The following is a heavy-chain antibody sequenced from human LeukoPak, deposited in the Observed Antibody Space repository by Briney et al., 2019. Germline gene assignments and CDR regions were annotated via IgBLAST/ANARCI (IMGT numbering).Heavy chain of an antibody. D-gene: IGHD3-22*01. Sequence: ASVKVSCKASGYTFSGYYMHWVRQAPGQGLERMGWINPNSGATNYAQTLQGRVTMTRDTSISIVYMELSRLRTDDTAVYYCARALRYDDSSGYYAYWGQGTLVTVSS. CDR3: ARALRYDDSSGYYAY. CDR1: GYTFSGYY. CDR2: INPNSGAT. V-gene: IGHV1-2*02. J-gene: IGHJ4*02.